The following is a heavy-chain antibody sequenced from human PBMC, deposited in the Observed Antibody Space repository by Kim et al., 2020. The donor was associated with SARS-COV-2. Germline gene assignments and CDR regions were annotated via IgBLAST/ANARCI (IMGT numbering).Heavy chain of an antibody. J-gene: IGHJ5*02. CDR3: ARWVEGWFDP. V-gene: IGHV1-2*02. CDR2: GT. D-gene: IGHD2-15*01. Sequence: GTNYAQKFQGRVTMTRDTSISTAYMELSRLRSDDTAVYYCARWVEGWFDPWGQGTLVTVSS.